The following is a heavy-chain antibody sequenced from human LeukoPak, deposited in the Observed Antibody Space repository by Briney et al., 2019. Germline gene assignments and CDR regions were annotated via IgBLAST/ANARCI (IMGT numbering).Heavy chain of an antibody. J-gene: IGHJ5*02. CDR1: GYTFTSYD. CDR3: ARDQDIVVVVAALRQREMGGFDP. Sequence: ASVKVSCKASGYTFTSYDINWVRQATGQGLEWMGWMNPNSGNTGYAQKFQGRVTMPRNTSISTAYMELSSLRSEDTAVYYCARDQDIVVVVAALRQREMGGFDPWGQGTLVTVSS. V-gene: IGHV1-8*01. D-gene: IGHD2-15*01. CDR2: MNPNSGNT.